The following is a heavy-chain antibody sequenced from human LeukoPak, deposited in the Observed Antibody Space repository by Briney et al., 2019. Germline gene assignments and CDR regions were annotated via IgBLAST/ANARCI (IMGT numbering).Heavy chain of an antibody. D-gene: IGHD1-26*01. CDR1: GFTFSSYG. CDR2: IWYDGSNK. J-gene: IGHJ4*02. Sequence: PGGSLRLSCAASGFTFSSYGMHWVRQAPGKGLEWVAVIWYDGSNKYYADSVKGRFTISRDNSKNTLHLQMNSLRAEDTAVYSCARDNSGSYYYFDYWGQGTLVTVSS. V-gene: IGHV3-33*01. CDR3: ARDNSGSYYYFDY.